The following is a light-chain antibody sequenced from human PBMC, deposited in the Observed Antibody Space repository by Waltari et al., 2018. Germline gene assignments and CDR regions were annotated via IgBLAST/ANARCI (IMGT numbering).Light chain of an antibody. CDR3: QQYKTSPTWT. CDR1: QNIGSS. V-gene: IGKV1-5*03. J-gene: IGKJ1*01. CDR2: EAS. Sequence: DIQMTQSPSTLPASVGDSVTITCRASQNIGSSLGWYQQKPGKAPKLLIYEASSLQFGVPSRFSGRGSGAEFTLTIASLQPDDFAAYYCQQYKTSPTWTFGQGTRVELK.